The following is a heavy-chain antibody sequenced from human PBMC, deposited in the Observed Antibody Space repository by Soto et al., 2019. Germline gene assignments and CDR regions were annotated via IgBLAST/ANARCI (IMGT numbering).Heavy chain of an antibody. CDR2: ISPSTSHI. V-gene: IGHV3-21*01. Sequence: EVHLVESGGGLVKPGGSLRLSCAVSGFTFSSCTMNLVRQVPGKGLEWVSSISPSTSHIYYADSVKGRFTISRDNAKNSLFLQMISLRAEDTAVYYCSGCSGGACHQNYGMDVWGQGTTVTVSS. CDR3: SGCSGGACHQNYGMDV. CDR1: GFTFSSCT. D-gene: IGHD2-15*01. J-gene: IGHJ6*02.